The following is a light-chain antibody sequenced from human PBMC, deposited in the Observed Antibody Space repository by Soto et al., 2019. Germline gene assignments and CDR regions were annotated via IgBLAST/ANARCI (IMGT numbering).Light chain of an antibody. V-gene: IGLV2-8*01. CDR3: SSYVGNNNLV. Sequence: QSALTQPPSASGSPGQSVTISCTGTFNDVGGYNYVSWYQQHPGKAPKVIIYEVYKRPSGVPVRFSGSKSGKTASLTVSGLQADDEADYYCSSYVGNNNLVFGGGTKLTVL. CDR2: EVY. J-gene: IGLJ3*02. CDR1: FNDVGGYNY.